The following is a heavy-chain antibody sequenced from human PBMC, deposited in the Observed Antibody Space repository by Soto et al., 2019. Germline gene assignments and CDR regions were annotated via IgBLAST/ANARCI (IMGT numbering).Heavy chain of an antibody. J-gene: IGHJ5*02. Sequence: QVQLVQSGAEVKKPGSSVKVSCKASGGTFSSYTISWVRQAPGQGLEWMGRIIPILGIANYAQKFQGRVTITSDKSASTAYMELSSLGSEDTALYYCARAGYSSGWFRNNWFDPWGQGTLVTVSS. CDR3: ARAGYSSGWFRNNWFDP. CDR1: GGTFSSYT. CDR2: IIPILGIA. V-gene: IGHV1-69*02. D-gene: IGHD6-19*01.